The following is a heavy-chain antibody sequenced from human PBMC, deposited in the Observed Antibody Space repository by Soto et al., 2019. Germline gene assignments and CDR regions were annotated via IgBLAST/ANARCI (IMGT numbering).Heavy chain of an antibody. Sequence: EVQLVESGGGLVEPGGSLKISCGTSGVTFAHAWMNWVRQAPGKGLQWVGRITSKSDGGTPDYAAPGKGRFTISRDDSENKVFLQMTSLKTEDTAVYFCTAAYGDYASDYWGQGTLVVVSS. D-gene: IGHD2-2*01. CDR1: GVTFAHAW. CDR2: ITSKSDGGTP. J-gene: IGHJ4*02. CDR3: TAAYGDYASDY. V-gene: IGHV3-15*01.